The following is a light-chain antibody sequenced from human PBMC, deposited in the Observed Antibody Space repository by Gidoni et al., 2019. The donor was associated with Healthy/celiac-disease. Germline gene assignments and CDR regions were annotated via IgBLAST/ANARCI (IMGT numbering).Light chain of an antibody. V-gene: IGKV3-20*01. CDR3: QQYGSSPGT. CDR2: GAS. Sequence: EIVLTQSPGTLSLSPGERATLSCRASQSVSSSYLAWYQQKPGQAPRLLIYGASSRATGIPDRFSGSGSGTDFTLTISRLEPEDVAVYYCQQYGSSPGTFGGGTKVEIK. CDR1: QSVSSSY. J-gene: IGKJ4*01.